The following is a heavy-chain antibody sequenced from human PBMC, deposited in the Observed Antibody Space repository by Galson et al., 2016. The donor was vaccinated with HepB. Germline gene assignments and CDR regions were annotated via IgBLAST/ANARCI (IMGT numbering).Heavy chain of an antibody. CDR1: GDSITSNNYY. Sequence: LSLTCTVPGDSITSNNYYWGRIRQSPGKGLEWIGTIYSGGSTHYGASLKGRVTISLDTSRGQLALKLGSVTVGDTAVYYCARGNYDFWSGFSPPFDSWGQGTLVTVSS. V-gene: IGHV4-39*01. CDR2: IYSGGST. J-gene: IGHJ4*02. CDR3: ARGNYDFWSGFSPPFDS. D-gene: IGHD3-3*01.